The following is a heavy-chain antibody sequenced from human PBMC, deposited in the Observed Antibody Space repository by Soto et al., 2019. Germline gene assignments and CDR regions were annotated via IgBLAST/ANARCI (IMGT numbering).Heavy chain of an antibody. Sequence: QVQLQESGPGLVKPSGALSLTCAVSSGSISSGHWWNWVRQPPGKGLEWIGEIYQSGSTHYNPSLKSRVTVPVDKSMNQFALKWTSVTAADTAVYYCATNSYYSLGVWGQGTTVTVSS. CDR3: ATNSYYSLGV. CDR1: SGSISSGHW. CDR2: IYQSGST. J-gene: IGHJ6*02. V-gene: IGHV4-4*02.